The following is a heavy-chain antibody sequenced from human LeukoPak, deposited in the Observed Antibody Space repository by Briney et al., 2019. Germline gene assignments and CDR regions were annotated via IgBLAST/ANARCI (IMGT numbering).Heavy chain of an antibody. V-gene: IGHV6-1*01. CDR1: GDSVSSNSAA. Sequence: SQTLSLTYAISGDSVSSNSAAWNWIRQSPSRGLEWLGRTYYRSKWYNDYAVSVKSRVTINPDTSKNQFSLQLNSVTPEDTAVYYCARDSNVLLWFGELLSPYYYYGMDVWGQGTMVTVSS. CDR2: TYYRSKWYN. D-gene: IGHD3-10*01. CDR3: ARDSNVLLWFGELLSPYYYYGMDV. J-gene: IGHJ6*02.